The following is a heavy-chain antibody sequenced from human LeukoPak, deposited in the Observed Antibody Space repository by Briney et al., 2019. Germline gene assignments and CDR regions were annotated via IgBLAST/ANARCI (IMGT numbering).Heavy chain of an antibody. CDR3: ARGIRSTVPRRRDYYYYYYMDV. V-gene: IGHV1-18*01. Sequence: ASVKVFCRAAGYTFTSYGISWVRQAPGQGLEGMGWISAYNGNTNYAQKLQGRVTMTTDTSTSTAYMELRSLRSDDTAVYYCARGIRSTVPRRRDYYYYYYMDVWGKGTTVTVSS. CDR2: ISAYNGNT. CDR1: GYTFTSYG. D-gene: IGHD4-17*01. J-gene: IGHJ6*03.